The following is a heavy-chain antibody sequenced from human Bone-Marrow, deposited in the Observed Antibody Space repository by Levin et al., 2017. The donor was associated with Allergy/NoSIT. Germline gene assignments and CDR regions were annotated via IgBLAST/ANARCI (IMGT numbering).Heavy chain of an antibody. J-gene: IGHJ6*02. CDR1: GFTFSSYS. CDR3: ARASVVGATFYYGMDV. CDR2: ISSSSSTI. V-gene: IGHV3-48*04. D-gene: IGHD1-26*01. Sequence: GESLKISCAASGFTFSSYSMNWVRQAPGKGLEWVSYISSSSSTIYYADSVKGRFTISRDNAKNSLYLQMNSLRAEDTAVYYCARASVVGATFYYGMDVWGQGTTVTVSS.